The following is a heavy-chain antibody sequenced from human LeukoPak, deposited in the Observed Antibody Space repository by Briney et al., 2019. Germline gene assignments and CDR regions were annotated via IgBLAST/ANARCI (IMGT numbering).Heavy chain of an antibody. V-gene: IGHV1-8*01. D-gene: IGHD5-24*01. CDR2: MNPNSGNT. CDR3: ARGSRRDGYNTLFDY. CDR1: GYTFTSND. J-gene: IGHJ4*02. Sequence: ALVKVSCKASGYTFTSNDINWVRQATGQGLEWMGWMNPNSGNTGYAQKFQGRVTMTRNTSINTAYMELSSLRSEDTAVYYCARGSRRDGYNTLFDYWGQGTLVTVSS.